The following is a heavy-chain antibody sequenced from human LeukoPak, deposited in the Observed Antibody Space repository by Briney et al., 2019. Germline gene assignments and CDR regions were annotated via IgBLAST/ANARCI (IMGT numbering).Heavy chain of an antibody. CDR1: GYSFTSYW. CDR2: XXXXXXXT. CDR3: ARSGGGYCSSTSCYVYYYYDMDV. J-gene: IGHJ6*02. D-gene: IGHD2-2*01. Sequence: GESLKISCKGSGYSFTSYWISWVRQMPGKGLEXXXXXXXXXXXTNYSPSFQGHVTISADKSISTAYLQWSSLKASDTAMYYCARSGGGYCSSTSCYVYYYYDMDVWGQGTTVTVSS. V-gene: IGHV5-10-1*01.